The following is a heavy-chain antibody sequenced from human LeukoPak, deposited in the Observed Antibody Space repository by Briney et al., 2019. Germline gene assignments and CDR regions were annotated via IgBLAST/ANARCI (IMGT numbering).Heavy chain of an antibody. Sequence: GGSLRLSCAASGFTFSSYAMSWVRQAPGKGLEWVSGINWNGGSTGYEDSVKGRFTISRDNAKNSLYLQMNSLRAEDTALYYCARDSSYDSSGDRLGYWGQGTLVTVSS. CDR2: INWNGGST. CDR1: GFTFSSYA. V-gene: IGHV3-20*04. D-gene: IGHD3-22*01. CDR3: ARDSSYDSSGDRLGY. J-gene: IGHJ4*02.